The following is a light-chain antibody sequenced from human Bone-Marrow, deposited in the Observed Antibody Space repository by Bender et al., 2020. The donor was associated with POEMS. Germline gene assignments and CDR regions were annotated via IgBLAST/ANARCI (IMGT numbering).Light chain of an antibody. V-gene: IGLV1-44*01. J-gene: IGLJ3*02. CDR2: SNY. CDR1: SSNIGRNY. CDR3: AVWDDSLNGWV. Sequence: QSVLTQPPSASGTPGQRVTISCSGSSSNIGRNYVNWYQHVPGTAPKLLIHSNYERPSGVPDRFSGSKSGTSASLAISGLQSEDEADYYCAVWDDSLNGWVFGGGTKLTVL.